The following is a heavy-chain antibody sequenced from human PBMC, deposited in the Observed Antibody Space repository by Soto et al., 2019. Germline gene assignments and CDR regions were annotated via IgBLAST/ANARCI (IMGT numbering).Heavy chain of an antibody. J-gene: IGHJ4*02. CDR1: GITFGGRA. D-gene: IGHD3-10*01. Sequence: GGSLRLSCVASGITFGGRAMSWVRQAPGEGLEWVSTITDTGGDTKYADSVRGRFTMSRDNSKKTLYLQMNSLRVEDSALYYCARGSTDSYPGSRIFDFWGRGTLVTVSS. CDR3: ARGSTDSYPGSRIFDF. CDR2: ITDTGGDT. V-gene: IGHV3-23*01.